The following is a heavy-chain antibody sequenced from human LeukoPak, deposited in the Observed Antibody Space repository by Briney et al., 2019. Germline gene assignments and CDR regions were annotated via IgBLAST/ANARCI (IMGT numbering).Heavy chain of an antibody. Sequence: GGCLRLSCAASGFTLNRFWMHWVRQAPGPGLVWVSRIISDGSSTNYADSVKGRFTISRDNAKNTLYLQMKSLRAEDTALYYCAREDVDITVATSGAFDIWGQGTMVTVSS. CDR3: AREDVDITVATSGAFDI. CDR2: IISDGSST. V-gene: IGHV3-74*01. D-gene: IGHD6-19*01. J-gene: IGHJ3*02. CDR1: GFTLNRFW.